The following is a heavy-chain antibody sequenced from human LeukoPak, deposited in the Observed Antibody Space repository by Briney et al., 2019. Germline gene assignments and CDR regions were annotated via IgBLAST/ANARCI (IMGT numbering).Heavy chain of an antibody. CDR3: ARDATGWYSFYYYYHMDV. CDR1: GYTFTSYA. V-gene: IGHV7-4-1*02. J-gene: IGHJ6*03. D-gene: IGHD6-19*01. CDR2: INTNTGNP. Sequence: ASVKVSCKASGYTFTSYAMNWVRQAPGQGLEWMGWINTNTGNPTYAQGFTGRFVFSLDTSVSTAYLQISSLKAEDTAVYYCARDATGWYSFYYYYHMDVWGKGTTVTVSS.